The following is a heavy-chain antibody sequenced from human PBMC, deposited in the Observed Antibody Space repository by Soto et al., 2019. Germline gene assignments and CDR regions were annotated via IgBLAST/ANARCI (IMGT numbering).Heavy chain of an antibody. CDR2: IYYSGST. J-gene: IGHJ3*02. CDR1: GGSISSGGYY. V-gene: IGHV4-31*03. CDR3: ARGEVYYYDSSGYYRANDAFDI. D-gene: IGHD3-22*01. Sequence: QVQLQESGPGLVKPSQTLSLTCTVSGGSISSGGYYWSWIRQHPGKGLEWIGYIYYSGSTYYNPSLKSRVTISVDTSKNQFSLKLSSVTAADTAVYYCARGEVYYYDSSGYYRANDAFDIWGQGTMVTVSS.